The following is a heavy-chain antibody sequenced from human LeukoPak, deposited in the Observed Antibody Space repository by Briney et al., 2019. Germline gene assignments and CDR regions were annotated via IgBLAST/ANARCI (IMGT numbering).Heavy chain of an antibody. D-gene: IGHD5-12*01. V-gene: IGHV3-74*01. CDR2: INSDGSST. CDR1: GFTFSSYW. CDR3: ARDKYSGYDTFDY. J-gene: IGHJ4*02. Sequence: PGGSLRLSCAASGFTFSSYWMHWVRQAPGEGLVWVSRINSDGSSTSYADSVKGRFTICRDNAKNTLYLQMNSLRAEDTAVYYCARDKYSGYDTFDYWGQGTLVTVSS.